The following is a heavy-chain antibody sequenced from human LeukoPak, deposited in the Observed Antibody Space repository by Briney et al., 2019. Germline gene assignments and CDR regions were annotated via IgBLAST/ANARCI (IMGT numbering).Heavy chain of an antibody. CDR3: ARGYCGGDCSYDYYYGMDV. CDR2: IYYSGST. Sequence: PSQTLSLTCTVSGGSISSGDYYWSWIRQPPGKGLEWIGYIYYSGSTYYNPSLKSRVTISVDTSKNQFSLKLSSVTAADTAVYYCARGYCGGDCSYDYYYGMDVWGQGTTVTVSS. J-gene: IGHJ6*02. V-gene: IGHV4-30-4*01. CDR1: GGSISSGDYY. D-gene: IGHD2-21*02.